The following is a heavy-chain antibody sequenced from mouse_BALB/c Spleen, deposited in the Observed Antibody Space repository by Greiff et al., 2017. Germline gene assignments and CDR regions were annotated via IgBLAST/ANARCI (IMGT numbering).Heavy chain of an antibody. CDR2: ISSGGSYT. CDR1: GFTFRSYA. V-gene: IGHV5-9-4*01. D-gene: IGHD2-3*01. CDR3: ARGGYSYFDY. J-gene: IGHJ2*01. Sequence: EVKLQESGGGLVKPGGSLKLSCAASGFTFRSYAMSWVRQSPEKRLEWVAEISSGGSYTYYPDTVTGRFTISRDNAKNTLYLEMSSLRSEDAAMYYCARGGYSYFDYWGQGTTRTVSS.